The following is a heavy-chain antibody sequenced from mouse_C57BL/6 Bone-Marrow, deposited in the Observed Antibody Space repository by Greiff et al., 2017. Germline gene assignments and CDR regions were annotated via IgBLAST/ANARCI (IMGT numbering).Heavy chain of an antibody. D-gene: IGHD2-12*01. J-gene: IGHJ3*01. CDR3: ARYRGYYSAY. V-gene: IGHV5S21*01. Sequence: EVQLVEPGEGLVKPGGSLKLSCAASGFTFSSSAMSWVRQTPEQRLEWVAYISSGGDYIYYAETVKGRFTLSRDNAWSTLYLQMSRLKSEDTAMYYCARYRGYYSAYWGQGTLVTVSA. CDR1: GFTFSSSA. CDR2: ISSGGDYI.